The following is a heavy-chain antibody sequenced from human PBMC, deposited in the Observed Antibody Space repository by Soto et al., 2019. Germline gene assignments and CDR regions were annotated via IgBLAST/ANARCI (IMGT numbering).Heavy chain of an antibody. CDR1: GGSISSYY. CDR3: ARHIPPLGYCSGGSCYPLAFDI. J-gene: IGHJ3*02. V-gene: IGHV4-59*08. D-gene: IGHD2-15*01. CDR2: IYYSGST. Sequence: SATLSLTCTVSGGSISSYYWSWIRQPPGKGLEWIGYIYYSGSTNYNPSLKSRVTISVDTSKNKFYLKLSSLTAADTAVYYCARHIPPLGYCSGGSCYPLAFDIWXQGTMVTVSS.